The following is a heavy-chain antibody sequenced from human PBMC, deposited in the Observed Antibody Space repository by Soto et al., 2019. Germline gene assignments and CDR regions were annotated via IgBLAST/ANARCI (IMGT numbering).Heavy chain of an antibody. CDR1: GYTLTSYY. V-gene: IGHV1-46*01. J-gene: IGHJ4*02. D-gene: IGHD4-4*01. Sequence: ASVKVSCKASGYTLTSYYMHWVRQAPGQGLEWMGIINPSGDSTNYAQKFQGRVTMTRDTSTSTVYMELSSLRSDDTAVYYCARELQGLYYFDYWGQGTLVTVSS. CDR2: INPSGDST. CDR3: ARELQGLYYFDY.